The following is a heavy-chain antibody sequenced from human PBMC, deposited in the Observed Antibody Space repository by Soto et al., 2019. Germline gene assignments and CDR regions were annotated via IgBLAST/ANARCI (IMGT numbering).Heavy chain of an antibody. J-gene: IGHJ3*02. CDR1: GFTFSSYD. CDR2: IGTAVDT. CDR3: ARVGLWSDAFDI. Sequence: GGSLRLSCAASGFTFSSYDMHWVRQATGKGLEWVSAIGTAVDTYYPGSVKGRFTISRENAKNSLYLQMNSLRAEDTAVYYCARVGLWSDAFDIWGQGTMVTVSS. V-gene: IGHV3-13*01. D-gene: IGHD3-10*01.